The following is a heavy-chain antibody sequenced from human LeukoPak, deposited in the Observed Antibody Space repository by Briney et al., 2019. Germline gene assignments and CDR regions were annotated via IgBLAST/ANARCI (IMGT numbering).Heavy chain of an antibody. CDR2: ISHTSEYT. Sequence: GGSLRLSCAASGFTFSSYTMSWVRQAPGKGLEWVSAISHTSEYTYHADSVKGRFTISRDNSKNTLYLQMNSLRAEDTAMYYCAKGSSAGRPYYFDYWGQGTLVTVSS. CDR3: AKGSSAGRPYYFDY. J-gene: IGHJ4*02. CDR1: GFTFSSYT. V-gene: IGHV3-23*01. D-gene: IGHD3-10*01.